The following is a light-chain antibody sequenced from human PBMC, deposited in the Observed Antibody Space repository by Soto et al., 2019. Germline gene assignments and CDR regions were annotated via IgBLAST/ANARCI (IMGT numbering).Light chain of an antibody. CDR1: QDITTD. V-gene: IGKV1-17*01. Sequence: DTQMTQSPSSLSASVGDRVTITCRASQDITTDLAWYQQKPGKAPKRLIYLASSLQSGVPSRFSGSGSGTEFTLTISSLQPADFGTYFCLQHNSYPITFGPGTKVEIK. CDR3: LQHNSYPIT. CDR2: LAS. J-gene: IGKJ3*01.